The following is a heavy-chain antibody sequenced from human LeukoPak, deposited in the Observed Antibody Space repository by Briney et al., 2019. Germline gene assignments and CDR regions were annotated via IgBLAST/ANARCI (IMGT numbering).Heavy chain of an antibody. Sequence: GEALKISWNGSGYSFTSYWISWVRQMPGKGVGWRVRIDPSDSYTNYSPSFQGHVTISADKSISTAYLQWSSLKASDTAMYYCARRRLVRGVPSNWFDPWGQGTLVTVSS. CDR3: ARRRLVRGVPSNWFDP. CDR1: GYSFTSYW. V-gene: IGHV5-10-1*01. D-gene: IGHD3-10*01. J-gene: IGHJ5*02. CDR2: IDPSDSYT.